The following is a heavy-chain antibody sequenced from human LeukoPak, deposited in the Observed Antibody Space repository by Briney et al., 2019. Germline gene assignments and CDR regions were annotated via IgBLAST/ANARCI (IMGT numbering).Heavy chain of an antibody. Sequence: ASVKVSCKASGYTFTSYDINWLRQATGQGLEWMGWVNPRSGDAGYLQKFQGRLTITRDSSIDTAYMDLSGLSSEDTAVYYCARGVPLRYCTYGVCYPPYYFDYWGQGTLVTASS. CDR3: ARGVPLRYCTYGVCYPPYYFDY. V-gene: IGHV1-8*03. CDR2: VNPRSGDA. J-gene: IGHJ4*02. CDR1: GYTFTSYD. D-gene: IGHD2-8*01.